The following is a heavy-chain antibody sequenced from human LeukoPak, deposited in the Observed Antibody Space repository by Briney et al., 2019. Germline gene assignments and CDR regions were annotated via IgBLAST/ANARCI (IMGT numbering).Heavy chain of an antibody. CDR1: GYSSTSYW. V-gene: IGHV5-51*01. Sequence: GESLKISCKGSGYSSTSYWIGWVRQMPGKGLEWMGIIYPGDSDTRYSPSFQGQVTISADKSISTAYLQWSSLKASDTAMYYCARASSVLRFLEWLLWFDPWGQGTLVTVSS. D-gene: IGHD3-3*01. CDR3: ARASSVLRFLEWLLWFDP. J-gene: IGHJ5*02. CDR2: IYPGDSDT.